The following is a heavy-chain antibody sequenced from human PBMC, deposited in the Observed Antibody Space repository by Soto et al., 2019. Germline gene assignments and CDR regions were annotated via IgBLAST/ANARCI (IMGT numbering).Heavy chain of an antibody. D-gene: IGHD3-22*01. CDR2: IKSKTDGGTT. CDR3: TTDRKEEYYDSSGYFIVFP. Sequence: GGSLRLSCAASGFTFSNAWMNWVRQAPGKGLEWVGRIKSKTDGGTTDYAAPVKGRFTISRDDSKNTLYLQMNSLKTEDTAVYYCTTDRKEEYYDSSGYFIVFPWGQGTLVTVSS. V-gene: IGHV3-15*07. CDR1: GFTFSNAW. J-gene: IGHJ5*02.